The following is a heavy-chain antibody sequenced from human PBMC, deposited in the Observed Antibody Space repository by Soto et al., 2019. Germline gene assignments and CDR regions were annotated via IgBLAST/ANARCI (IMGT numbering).Heavy chain of an antibody. CDR1: GGTFSSYT. CDR2: IIPILGIA. CDR3: ARGHDLPLSGYFDY. D-gene: IGHD1-1*01. Sequence: QVQLVQSGAEVKKPGSSVKVSCKASGGTFSSYTISWVRQAPGQGLEWMGRIIPILGIANYAQKFQGRVTITADKXXSTAYMELSSLRSEDTAVYYCARGHDLPLSGYFDYWGQGTLVTVSS. V-gene: IGHV1-69*02. J-gene: IGHJ4*02.